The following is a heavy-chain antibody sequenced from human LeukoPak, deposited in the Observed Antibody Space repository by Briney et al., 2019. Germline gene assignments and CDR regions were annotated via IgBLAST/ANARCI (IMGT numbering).Heavy chain of an antibody. CDR2: IYHSGST. J-gene: IGHJ5*02. D-gene: IGHD6-19*01. V-gene: IGHV4-38-2*02. Sequence: SETLSLTCTVSGYSISSGYYWGWIRPPPGKGLEWIGSIYHSGSTYYNPSLKSRVTMSLDTSKNQFSLRLRSVTAADTAVYYCARGQARLAWFDPWGQGTLVTVSS. CDR1: GYSISSGYY. CDR3: ARGQARLAWFDP.